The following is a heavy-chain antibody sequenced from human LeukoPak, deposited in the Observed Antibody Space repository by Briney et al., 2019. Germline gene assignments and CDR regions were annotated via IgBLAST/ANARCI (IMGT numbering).Heavy chain of an antibody. CDR1: GFTVSSNY. CDR3: AREGTSSGWYPFDY. D-gene: IGHD6-19*01. V-gene: IGHV3-53*01. CDR2: IYSGGST. Sequence: GGSLRLSCAASGFTVSSNYMSWVRQAPGKGLEWVSVIYSGGSTYYADSVKGRFTISRDNSKNTLYLQMNSLGAEDTAVYYCAREGTSSGWYPFDYWGQGTLVTVSS. J-gene: IGHJ4*02.